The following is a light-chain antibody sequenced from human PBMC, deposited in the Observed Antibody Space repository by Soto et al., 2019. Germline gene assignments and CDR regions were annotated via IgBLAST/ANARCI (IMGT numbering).Light chain of an antibody. CDR1: QDIKDD. Sequence: AIQLAQSPSSLSASVGDTVTITCRASQDIKDDLGWYQQKPGEAPKLLIYGASNLQGGVPSRFSGSGSGIGFTLTISSLQPEDFATYYCLQDYNYPYTFGQGTKLEIK. CDR2: GAS. CDR3: LQDYNYPYT. J-gene: IGKJ2*01. V-gene: IGKV1-6*01.